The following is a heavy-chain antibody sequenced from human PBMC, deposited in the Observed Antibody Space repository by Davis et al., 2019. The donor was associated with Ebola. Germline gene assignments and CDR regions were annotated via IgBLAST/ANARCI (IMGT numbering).Heavy chain of an antibody. J-gene: IGHJ4*02. CDR3: ARVGDFQGVY. V-gene: IGHV4-59*01. D-gene: IGHD2-8*01. CDR1: GGSIGGYD. CDR2: ISYSGRT. Sequence: PSETLSLTCTVSGGSIGGYDWHWIRQPPGKGLEYIAYISYSGRTRYNSSLKSRVTISLDTSRNHFSVALTSVTAADTAVYYCARVGDFQGVYWGQGILVSVSS.